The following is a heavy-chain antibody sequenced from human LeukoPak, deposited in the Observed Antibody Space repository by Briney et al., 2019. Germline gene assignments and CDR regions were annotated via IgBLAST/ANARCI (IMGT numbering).Heavy chain of an antibody. CDR3: ARGGFSYASLVVFDY. CDR2: IYSGGST. V-gene: IGHV3-53*01. J-gene: IGHJ4*02. Sequence: GGSLRLSCAASGFTVSSNYMTWVRQAPGKGLEWVSLIYSGGSTYYADSVKGRFTISRDNSKNTLYLQMNSLRAEDTAVYYCARGGFSYASLVVFDYWGQGILVTVSS. CDR1: GFTVSSNY. D-gene: IGHD5-18*01.